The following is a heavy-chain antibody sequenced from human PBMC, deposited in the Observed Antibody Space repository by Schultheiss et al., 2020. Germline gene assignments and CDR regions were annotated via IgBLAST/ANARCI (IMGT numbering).Heavy chain of an antibody. V-gene: IGHV1-69*13. J-gene: IGHJ5*02. CDR2: IIPIFGTA. CDR1: GGTFSSYA. Sequence: SVKVSCKASGGTFSSYAISWVRQAPGKGLEWMGGIIPIFGTANYAQKFQGRVTITADESTSTAYMELSSLRSEDTAVYYCARGHRYYYDLFDPWGQGTLVTVSS. CDR3: ARGHRYYYDLFDP. D-gene: IGHD3-10*01.